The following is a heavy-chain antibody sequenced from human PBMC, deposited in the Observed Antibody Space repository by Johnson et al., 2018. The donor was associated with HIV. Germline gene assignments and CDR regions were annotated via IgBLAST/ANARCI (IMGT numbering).Heavy chain of an antibody. CDR3: ARALTTDAFDI. D-gene: IGHD4-17*01. CDR1: GFTFDDYD. CDR2: IKQDGSEK. Sequence: VQLVESGGGVVQPGGSLRVSCAASGFTFDDYDMNWVRQAPGKGLEWVANIKQDGSEKYYVDSVKGRFTISRDNAKNSLYLQMNSLRAEDTAVYYCARALTTDAFDIWGQWTMVTVSS. J-gene: IGHJ3*02. V-gene: IGHV3-7*01.